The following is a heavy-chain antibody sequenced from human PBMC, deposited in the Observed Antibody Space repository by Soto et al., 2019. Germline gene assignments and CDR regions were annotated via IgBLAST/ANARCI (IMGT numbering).Heavy chain of an antibody. J-gene: IGHJ6*02. D-gene: IGHD5-18*01. CDR1: GGTFSSYA. CDR3: ARTWGGYSYGYGDYYYYYGMDV. Sequence: GASVKVSCKASGGTFSSYAISWVRQAPGQGLEWMGGISPIFGTANYAQKFQGRVTITADESTSTAYMELSSLRSEDTAVYYCARTWGGYSYGYGDYYYYYGMDVWGQGTTVTVSS. V-gene: IGHV1-69*13. CDR2: ISPIFGTA.